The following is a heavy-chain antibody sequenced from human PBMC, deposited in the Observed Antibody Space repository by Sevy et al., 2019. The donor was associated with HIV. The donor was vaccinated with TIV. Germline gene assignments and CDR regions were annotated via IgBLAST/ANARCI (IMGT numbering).Heavy chain of an antibody. CDR2: IKSKTDGGAT. V-gene: IGHV3-15*07. CDR3: TTGITWGGYSYGRYYYGMDV. CDR1: GFTFSNAW. Sequence: GGSLRLSCAASGFTFSNAWMNWVRQAPGKGLEWVGRIKSKTDGGATDYAAPVKGRFSMERDDSKNTLYLQMNSLKTEDTAVYYCTTGITWGGYSYGRYYYGMDVWGQGTTVTVSS. D-gene: IGHD5-18*01. J-gene: IGHJ6*02.